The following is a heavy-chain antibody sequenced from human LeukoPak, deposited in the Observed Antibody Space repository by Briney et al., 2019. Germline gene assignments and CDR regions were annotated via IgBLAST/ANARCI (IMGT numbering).Heavy chain of an antibody. CDR1: GYTFTSYY. D-gene: IGHD2-2*01. V-gene: IGHV1-46*01. Sequence: ASVKVSCKASGYTFTSYYMHWVRQAPGQGLEWMGIINPSGGSTSYAQKFQGRVTMTRDTSTSTVYMELSSLRSEDTAVYYCARDPRCCSSTSCPKAFYYYYGMDVWGQGTTVTVSS. J-gene: IGHJ6*02. CDR2: INPSGGST. CDR3: ARDPRCCSSTSCPKAFYYYYGMDV.